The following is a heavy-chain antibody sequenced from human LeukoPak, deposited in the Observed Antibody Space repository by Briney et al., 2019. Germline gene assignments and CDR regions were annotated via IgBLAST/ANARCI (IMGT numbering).Heavy chain of an antibody. CDR3: SSWGSTPGVSSDDY. Sequence: PGGSLRLSCAASEFTINDAWMSWVRQAPGKGLEWVVRIKSKTDGGTTEYAAPVKGRFTISRDDSKNTLYLQMNSLKTEDTAMYYCSSWGSTPGVSSDDYWGQGTLVTVSS. CDR1: EFTINDAW. J-gene: IGHJ4*02. CDR2: IKSKTDGGTT. V-gene: IGHV3-15*01. D-gene: IGHD6-6*01.